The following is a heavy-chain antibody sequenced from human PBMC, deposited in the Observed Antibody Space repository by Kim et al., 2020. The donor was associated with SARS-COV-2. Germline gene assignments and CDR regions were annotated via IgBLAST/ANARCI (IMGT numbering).Heavy chain of an antibody. D-gene: IGHD3-22*01. J-gene: IGHJ5*02. CDR2: IYHSGST. Sequence: SETLSLTCTVSGYSISSGYYWGWIRQPPGKGLEWIGSIYHSGSTYYNPSLKSRFTISVDTSKNQFSLKLSSVTAADTAVYYCARTHSYYYDSSGYYLGWFDPWGQGTLVTVSS. CDR1: GYSISSGYY. V-gene: IGHV4-38-2*02. CDR3: ARTHSYYYDSSGYYLGWFDP.